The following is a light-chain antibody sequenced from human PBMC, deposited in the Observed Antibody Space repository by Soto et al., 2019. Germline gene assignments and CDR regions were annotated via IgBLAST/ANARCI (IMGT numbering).Light chain of an antibody. V-gene: IGKV1-39*01. CDR1: QSISSY. CDR3: QQSHSSPWT. CDR2: AAA. Sequence: DIQMTQSPSSLSASVGDRVNLTCRASQSISSYVNWYQQKSGKAPKLLIYAAASLQSGVPSRFSGSGSGTDFTLTISSLQPEDFATYYCQQSHSSPWTFGQGTKVEIK. J-gene: IGKJ1*01.